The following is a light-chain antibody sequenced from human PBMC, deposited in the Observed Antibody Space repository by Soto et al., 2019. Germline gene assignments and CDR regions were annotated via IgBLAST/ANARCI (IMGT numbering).Light chain of an antibody. Sequence: QSVLTPPASVSGSPGQSITISCTGTSSDVGGYDYVSWYQQHPGKAPKLMIYDVSNRPSGVSNRFSDSKSGNTASLTISGLQAEDEADYYCSSFTSSITLVFGGGTKLTVL. V-gene: IGLV2-14*03. CDR2: DVS. J-gene: IGLJ2*01. CDR3: SSFTSSITLV. CDR1: SSDVGGYDY.